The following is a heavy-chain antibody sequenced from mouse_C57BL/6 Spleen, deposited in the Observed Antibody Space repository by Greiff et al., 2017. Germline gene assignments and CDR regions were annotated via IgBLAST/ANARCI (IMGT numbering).Heavy chain of an antibody. D-gene: IGHD1-3*01. V-gene: IGHV1-82*01. Sequence: VQLQQSGPELVKPGASVKISCKASGYAFSSSWMNWVKQRPGKGLEWIGRIYPGDGDTNYNGKFKGKATLTADKSSSTAYMQLSSLTSEDSAVYFCARWDNYASWFAHWGQGTLVTVSA. CDR2: IYPGDGDT. CDR1: GYAFSSSW. CDR3: ARWDNYASWFAH. J-gene: IGHJ3*01.